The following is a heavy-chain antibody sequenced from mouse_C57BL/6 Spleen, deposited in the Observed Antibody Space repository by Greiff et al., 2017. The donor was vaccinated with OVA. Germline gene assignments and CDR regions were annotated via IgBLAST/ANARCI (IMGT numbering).Heavy chain of an antibody. CDR3: ARGGDYDGYAMDY. D-gene: IGHD2-4*01. CDR1: GYSITSGYY. CDR2: ISYDGSN. V-gene: IGHV3-6*01. Sequence: EVKLQESGPGLVKPSQSLSLTCSVTGYSITSGYYWNWIRQFPGNKLEWMGYISYDGSNNYNPSLKNRISITRDTSKNQFFLKLNSVTTEDTATYYCARGGDYDGYAMDYWGQGTSVTVSS. J-gene: IGHJ4*01.